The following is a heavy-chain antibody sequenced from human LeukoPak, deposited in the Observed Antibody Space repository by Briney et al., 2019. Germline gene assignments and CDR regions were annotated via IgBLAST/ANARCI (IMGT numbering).Heavy chain of an antibody. CDR2: IYNSRST. J-gene: IGHJ5*02. CDR1: GGSISSYY. V-gene: IGHV4-59*04. Sequence: PSEALSLTCTVSGGSISSYYWTWIRQPPGKGLEWIGYIYNSRSTKYNPSLKSRVTISVDTSKNQFSLKLSSVTAADTAVYYCARSRLRKNYNWFDPWGQGTLVTVSS. CDR3: ARSRLRKNYNWFDP. D-gene: IGHD1-26*01.